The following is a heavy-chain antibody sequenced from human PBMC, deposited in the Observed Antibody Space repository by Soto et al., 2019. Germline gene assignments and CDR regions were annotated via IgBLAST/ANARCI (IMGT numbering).Heavy chain of an antibody. J-gene: IGHJ6*02. CDR3: ARDRVTITMMVVGIYYYDMGV. V-gene: IGHV3-33*01. CDR2: IWYDGSNK. Sequence: GGSLRLSCAASGFTFSSHGMHWVRQAPGKGLEWVAVIWYDGSNKYYADSVKGRFTISRDNSRNTLYLQMNSLRGGDTAVDYCARDRVTITMMVVGIYYYDMGVWGQGTTVTVSS. CDR1: GFTFSSHG. D-gene: IGHD3-22*01.